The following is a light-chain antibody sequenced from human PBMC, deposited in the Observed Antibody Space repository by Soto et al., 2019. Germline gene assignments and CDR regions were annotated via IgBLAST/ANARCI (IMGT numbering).Light chain of an antibody. CDR3: QQYNNWPRT. J-gene: IGKJ1*01. V-gene: IGKV3-15*01. Sequence: EIVMTQSPATLSVSPGERATLSCRASQSVSSNLAWYQQKPGQAPRLLIYGASTRATGIPARFSGSGSGTEFTLTISSLQSEVFAVYYSQQYNNWPRTFGQGTKV. CDR1: QSVSSN. CDR2: GAS.